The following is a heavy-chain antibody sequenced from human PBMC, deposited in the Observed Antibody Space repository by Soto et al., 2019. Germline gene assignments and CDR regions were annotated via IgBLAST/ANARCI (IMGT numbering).Heavy chain of an antibody. D-gene: IGHD2-2*01. CDR3: ARGLYCSSTSCPSLDY. V-gene: IGHV3-74*01. J-gene: IGHJ4*02. Sequence: GGSLRLSCAASGITFSMYWMHWVRQAPGKGLIWVSRINSDGSSTNYADSVKGRFTISRDNAKNTLYLQMNNLRAEDTAVYYCARGLYCSSTSCPSLDYWGQGTLVTVSS. CDR1: GITFSMYW. CDR2: INSDGSST.